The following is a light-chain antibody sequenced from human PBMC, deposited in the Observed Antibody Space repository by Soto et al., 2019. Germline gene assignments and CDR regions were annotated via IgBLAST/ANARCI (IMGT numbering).Light chain of an antibody. CDR1: QSVSSN. CDR3: QQYNKWPWT. CDR2: GAS. V-gene: IGKV3-15*01. Sequence: EILMTQSPATVSVSPGARVTLSCRASQSVSSNLAWYQQKPGQAPRLLIYGASPRATGIPARFSGSGSGTVFTLTISSLQSEDFGVYYCQQYNKWPWTFGRGTKVDIK. J-gene: IGKJ1*01.